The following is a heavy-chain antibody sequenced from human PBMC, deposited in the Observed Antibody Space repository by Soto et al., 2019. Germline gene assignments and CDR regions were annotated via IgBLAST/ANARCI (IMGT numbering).Heavy chain of an antibody. V-gene: IGHV3-33*01. CDR3: ARGLLGLPDY. CDR2: IWYDGSNK. J-gene: IGHJ4*02. Sequence: GGSLRLSCPASGFTFSSYARHRVRQAPGKGLEWVAVIWYDGSNKYYADSVKGRFTISRDNSKNTLYLQMNSLRAQDTAVYYCARGLLGLPDYWGQGALVTVSS. D-gene: IGHD2-15*01. CDR1: GFTFSSYA.